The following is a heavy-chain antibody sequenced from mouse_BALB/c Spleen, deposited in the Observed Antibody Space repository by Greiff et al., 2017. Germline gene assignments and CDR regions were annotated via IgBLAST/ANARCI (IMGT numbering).Heavy chain of an antibody. CDR2: IDPENGDT. CDR1: GFNIKDYY. CDR3: ARGGITTAWFAY. J-gene: IGHJ3*01. V-gene: IGHV14-4*02. Sequence: VQLQQSGAELVRSGASVKLSCTASGFNIKDYYMHWVKQRPEQGLEWIGWIDPENGDTEYAPKFQGKATMTADTSSNTAYLQLSSLTSEDTAVYYCARGGITTAWFAYWGQGTLVTVSA. D-gene: IGHD2-4*01.